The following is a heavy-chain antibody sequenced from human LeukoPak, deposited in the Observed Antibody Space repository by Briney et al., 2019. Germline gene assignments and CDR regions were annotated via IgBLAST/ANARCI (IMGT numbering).Heavy chain of an antibody. CDR2: IDYRGST. J-gene: IGHJ3*02. D-gene: IGHD5-18*01. Sequence: SETLSLTCTVSGVSISTYYWSWIRQPPGKGLEWIAYIDYRGSTTYNPSHRTRVTISVDTSRNQFSLKLSSVTAADTAVYYCARSRSGYSYDHAAFEIWGQGTMVTVSS. CDR1: GVSISTYY. CDR3: ARSRSGYSYDHAAFEI. V-gene: IGHV4-59*01.